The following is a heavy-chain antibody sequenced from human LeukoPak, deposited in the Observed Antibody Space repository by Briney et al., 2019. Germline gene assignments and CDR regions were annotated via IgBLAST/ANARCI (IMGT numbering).Heavy chain of an antibody. J-gene: IGHJ6*03. V-gene: IGHV1-69*05. CDR3: ARTEWSGYYMDV. D-gene: IGHD3-3*01. Sequence: SVKVSCKASGGTFSSYAISWVRQAPGQGLEWMGGIIPIFGTANYAQKFQGRVTITTDESTSTAYMELSSPRSEDTAVYYCARTEWSGYYMDVWGKGTTVTVSS. CDR2: IIPIFGTA. CDR1: GGTFSSYA.